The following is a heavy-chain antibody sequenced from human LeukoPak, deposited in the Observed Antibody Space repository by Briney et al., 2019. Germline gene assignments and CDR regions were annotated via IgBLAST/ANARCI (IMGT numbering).Heavy chain of an antibody. CDR2: KYNSGST. CDR3: ASSHRYSSSCFDY. D-gene: IGHD6-13*01. Sequence: PSETLSLTCTVSGGSVSSYYWSWIRQPPGKGLEWIGYKYNSGSTNYNPSLKSRVTISVDTSKNQFSLKLSSVTAADTAVYYCASSHRYSSSCFDYWGQGTLVTVSS. CDR1: GGSVSSYY. J-gene: IGHJ4*02. V-gene: IGHV4-59*02.